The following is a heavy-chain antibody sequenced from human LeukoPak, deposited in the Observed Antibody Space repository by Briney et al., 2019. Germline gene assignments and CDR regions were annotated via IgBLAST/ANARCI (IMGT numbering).Heavy chain of an antibody. V-gene: IGHV4-34*01. Sequence: SETLSLTCAVYGGSFSGYYWSWIRQPPGKGLEWIGEINHSGSTNYNPSLKSRVTISVDTSKNQFSLKLSSVTAADTAVYYCARGLKVPAASRPKDYYYMDVWGKGTTVTVSS. CDR1: GGSFSGYY. CDR2: INHSGST. CDR3: ARGLKVPAASRPKDYYYMDV. D-gene: IGHD2-2*01. J-gene: IGHJ6*03.